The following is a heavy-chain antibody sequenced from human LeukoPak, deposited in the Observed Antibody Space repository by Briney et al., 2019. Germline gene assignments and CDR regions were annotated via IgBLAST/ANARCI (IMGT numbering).Heavy chain of an antibody. CDR3: THLGWFDP. CDR1: GFTFSDYN. J-gene: IGHJ5*02. CDR2: ISRSGSTK. Sequence: PGGSLRLSRAASGFTFSDYNMRWIRQAPGKGLEWVSSISRSGSTKYYADSVKGRFTISRDNAKNTLYLQMNSLRAEDTAVYYCTHLGWFDPWGQGTLVTVSS. V-gene: IGHV3-11*04.